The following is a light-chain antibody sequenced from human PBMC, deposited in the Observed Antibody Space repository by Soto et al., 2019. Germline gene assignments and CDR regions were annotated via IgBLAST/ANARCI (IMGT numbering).Light chain of an antibody. CDR3: QQSYSTLGA. CDR1: QSISSY. V-gene: IGKV1-39*01. CDR2: AAS. Sequence: EIQMTQSPSSLSASLGDRVTITCRASQSISSYLDWYQQKPGKAPKLLIYAASILQSGVPSRFSGSGSGTDFTLTISSLQPEDFATYYCQQSYSTLGAFGQGTRLEIK. J-gene: IGKJ5*01.